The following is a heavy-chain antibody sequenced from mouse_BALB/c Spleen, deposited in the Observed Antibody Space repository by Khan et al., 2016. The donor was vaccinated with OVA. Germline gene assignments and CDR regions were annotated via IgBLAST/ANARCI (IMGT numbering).Heavy chain of an antibody. CDR1: GFSLTSYG. J-gene: IGHJ1*01. CDR3: ARYYGNYGWYFDV. V-gene: IGHV2-9*02. CDR2: IWTGGST. D-gene: IGHD2-1*01. Sequence: QMQLEESGPGLVAPSQSLSITCTVSGFSLTSYGVHWVRPPPGKGLEWLGVIWTGGSTNYNSALMSRLSISKDNSKSQVFLKMNSLQTDDTAMYYCARYYGNYGWYFDVWGAGTTVTVSS.